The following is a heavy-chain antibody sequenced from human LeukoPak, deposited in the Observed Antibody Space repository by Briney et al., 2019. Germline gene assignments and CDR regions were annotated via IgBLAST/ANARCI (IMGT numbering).Heavy chain of an antibody. CDR1: GFSFSSYD. V-gene: IGHV3-30-3*01. CDR2: ISYDGSNK. Sequence: PGRSLRLSCAASGFSFSSYDMHWVRQSPGKGLEWVTLISYDGSNKYYADSVKGRFTISRDNSKNTLYLQMNSLRAEDTAVYYCAKDSRAGITMIVVVYYFDYWGQGTLVTVSS. D-gene: IGHD3-22*01. CDR3: AKDSRAGITMIVVVYYFDY. J-gene: IGHJ4*02.